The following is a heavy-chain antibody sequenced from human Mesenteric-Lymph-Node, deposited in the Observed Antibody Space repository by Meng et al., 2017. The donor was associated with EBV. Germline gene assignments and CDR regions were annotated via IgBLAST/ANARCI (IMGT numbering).Heavy chain of an antibody. CDR1: GFIFSDFD. D-gene: IGHD3-10*01. J-gene: IGHJ4*02. Sequence: QVQLVEVGGGLAKPGGSLKFSCAASGFIFSDFDMSWIRQAPGKGLEWVSYISRSSSSIYYADSVKGRFTISRDNAKNSLYLQMNSLRAEDTAVYYCATGTYYWYYDYWGQGTLVTVSS. CDR3: ATGTYYWYYDY. CDR2: ISRSSSSI. V-gene: IGHV3-11*01.